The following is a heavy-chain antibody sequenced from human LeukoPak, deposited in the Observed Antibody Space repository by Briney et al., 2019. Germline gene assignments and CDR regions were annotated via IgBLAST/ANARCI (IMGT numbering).Heavy chain of an antibody. CDR2: IKQDGSTK. CDR1: GFTFTNSW. D-gene: IGHD1-26*01. V-gene: IGHV3-7*01. Sequence: GGSLRLSCAASGFTFTNSWMAWVRQAPGKGLEWVANIKQDGSTKHYADSLKGRFTVSRDNPKNSLYLQMNSLRADDTAVYYCARDTDGSLDYWGQGILVTVAS. CDR3: ARDTDGSLDY. J-gene: IGHJ4*02.